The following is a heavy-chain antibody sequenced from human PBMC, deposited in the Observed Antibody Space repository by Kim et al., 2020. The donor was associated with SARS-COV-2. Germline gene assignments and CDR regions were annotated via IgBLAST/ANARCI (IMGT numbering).Heavy chain of an antibody. V-gene: IGHV3-48*03. CDR3: ARDVYYDSSGYYYLSYYYYYYGMDV. CDR2: ISSSGSTI. Sequence: GGSLRLSCAASGFTFSSYEMNWVRQAPGKGLEWVSYISSSGSTIYYADSVKGRFTISRDNAKNSLYLQMNSLRAEDTAVYYCARDVYYDSSGYYYLSYYYYYYGMDVWGQGTTVTVSS. D-gene: IGHD3-22*01. CDR1: GFTFSSYE. J-gene: IGHJ6*02.